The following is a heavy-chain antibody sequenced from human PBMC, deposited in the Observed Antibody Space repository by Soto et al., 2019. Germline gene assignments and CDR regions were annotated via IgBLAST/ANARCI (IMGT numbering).Heavy chain of an antibody. Sequence: SETLSLTCTVSGGSISSSTYYWDWIRHPPGKGLEWIGAMYYTGNKNYNPSLESRVTMSVDTSKNQFSLKLSSVTPTDTAVYYCARRSSSSLGSLFDPWGRGILVTVSS. CDR1: GGSISSSTYY. CDR2: MYYTGNK. CDR3: ARRSSSSLGSLFDP. J-gene: IGHJ5*02. D-gene: IGHD6-6*01. V-gene: IGHV4-39*01.